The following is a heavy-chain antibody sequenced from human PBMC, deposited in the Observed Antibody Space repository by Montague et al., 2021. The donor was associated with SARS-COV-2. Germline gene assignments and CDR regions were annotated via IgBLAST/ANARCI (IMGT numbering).Heavy chain of an antibody. CDR2: ISYDGSNK. D-gene: IGHD2-21*01. CDR3: ARESCIDEKGMGLDY. Sequence: SLRLSCAASGFTFSSYGMNWVRQAPGKGLEWATLISYDGSNKYYADSVKGRFTISRDNSKNTLYLQMSSLRAEDTAVYYCARESCIDEKGMGLDYWGQGT. J-gene: IGHJ4*02. CDR1: GFTFSSYG. V-gene: IGHV3-30-3*01.